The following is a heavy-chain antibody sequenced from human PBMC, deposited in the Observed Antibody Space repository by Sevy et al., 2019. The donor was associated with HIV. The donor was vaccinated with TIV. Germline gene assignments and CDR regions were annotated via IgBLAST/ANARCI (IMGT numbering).Heavy chain of an antibody. CDR3: VREKGEQWLSGDWFDP. J-gene: IGHJ5*02. Sequence: GGSLRLSCAASGFTFSYYEMNWVRQAPGRGLEWVSYISSSGSTIYYADSVKGRFTISRDNAKNSLYLQMNSLRAEDTAVYYCVREKGEQWLSGDWFDPWGQGTLVTVSS. V-gene: IGHV3-48*03. D-gene: IGHD6-19*01. CDR2: ISSSGSTI. CDR1: GFTFSYYE.